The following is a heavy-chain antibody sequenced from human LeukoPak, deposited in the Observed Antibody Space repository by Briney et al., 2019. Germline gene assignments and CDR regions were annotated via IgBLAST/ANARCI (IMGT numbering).Heavy chain of an antibody. V-gene: IGHV4-34*01. CDR2: IYHSGST. J-gene: IGHJ3*02. CDR1: GGSFSAYY. D-gene: IGHD6-13*01. CDR3: ARPIAGAGMHAFDI. Sequence: SETLSLTCGVYGGSFSAYYWSWIRQPPGKGLEWFGEIYHSGSTNYNPSLKSRVTISVDTSKNQFSLKLSSVTAADTAVYYCARPIAGAGMHAFDIWGQGTMVTVSS.